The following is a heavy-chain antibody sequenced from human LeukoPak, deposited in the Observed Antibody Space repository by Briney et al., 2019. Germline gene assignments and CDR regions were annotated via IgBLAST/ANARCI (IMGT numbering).Heavy chain of an antibody. CDR3: ARGRGRDGYNEGFL. CDR2: FIPIFDTT. Sequence: ASVKVSCKASGGSFRNYAVTWVRQAPGQGLEWMGGFIPIFDTTNYAQNFQGRVTITADESTSTAYMELSSLRSEDTAVYYCARGRGRDGYNEGFLWGQGTMVTVSS. D-gene: IGHD5-24*01. V-gene: IGHV1-69*01. J-gene: IGHJ3*01. CDR1: GGSFRNYA.